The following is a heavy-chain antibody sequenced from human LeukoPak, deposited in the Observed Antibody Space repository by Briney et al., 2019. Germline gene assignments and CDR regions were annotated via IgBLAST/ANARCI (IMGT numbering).Heavy chain of an antibody. CDR2: ISYDGSNK. V-gene: IGHV3-30-3*01. Sequence: PGGSLRLSCAASGFTFSSYAMHWVRQAPGKGLEWVAVISYDGSNKYYADSVKSRFTISRDNSKNTLYLQMNSLRAEDTAVYYCARELDYWGQGTLVTVSS. J-gene: IGHJ4*02. CDR3: ARELDY. CDR1: GFTFSSYA.